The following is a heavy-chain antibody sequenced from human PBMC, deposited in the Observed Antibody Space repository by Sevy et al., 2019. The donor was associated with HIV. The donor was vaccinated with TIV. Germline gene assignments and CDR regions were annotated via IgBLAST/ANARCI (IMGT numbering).Heavy chain of an antibody. CDR2: ISYDGSDK. CDR3: ARPRANYVDHYFFYAMDV. V-gene: IGHV3-30-3*01. J-gene: IGHJ6*02. Sequence: GGSLRLSCAASGFAFSNYYAMHWVRQAPGKGLEWVALISYDGSDKYYADSVKGLFTISRDNFKNTLYLQMNSLTTEDTAVYYCARPRANYVDHYFFYAMDVWGQGTTVTVSS. D-gene: IGHD4-17*01. CDR1: GFAFSNYYA.